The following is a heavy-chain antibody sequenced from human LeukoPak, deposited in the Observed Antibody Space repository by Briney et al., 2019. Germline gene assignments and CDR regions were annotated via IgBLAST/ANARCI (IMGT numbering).Heavy chain of an antibody. Sequence: ASVKVSCKASGYTFTGYYMHWVRQAPGQGLEWMGGINPNSGGTNYAQKFQGRVTMTRDTSISTAYMELSRLRSDDTAVYYCASMTTGTTGFDPWGQGTLVTVSS. V-gene: IGHV1-2*02. CDR3: ASMTTGTTGFDP. D-gene: IGHD4-11*01. CDR2: INPNSGGT. J-gene: IGHJ5*02. CDR1: GYTFTGYY.